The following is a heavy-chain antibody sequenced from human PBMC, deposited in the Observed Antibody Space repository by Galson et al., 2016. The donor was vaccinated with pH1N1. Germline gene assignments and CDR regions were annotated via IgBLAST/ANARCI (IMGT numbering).Heavy chain of an antibody. J-gene: IGHJ3*02. Sequence: SLRLSCAASGFTFSSYGMHWVRQAPGKGLEWVAVIWYDGSKKFHGDSVKGRFTSSRDNSKNMLYLEMDSLRLEDTAVYYCAKCRDTSGYSAFDMWGQGTTVTVSS. V-gene: IGHV3-33*06. CDR3: AKCRDTSGYSAFDM. CDR2: IWYDGSKK. D-gene: IGHD3-22*01. CDR1: GFTFSSYG.